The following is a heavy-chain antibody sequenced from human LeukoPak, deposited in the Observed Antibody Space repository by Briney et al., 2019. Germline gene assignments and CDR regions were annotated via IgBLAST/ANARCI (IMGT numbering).Heavy chain of an antibody. CDR3: ARAHSSGWYDY. D-gene: IGHD6-19*01. Sequence: GGSLRLSCAASGFTFSSYAMHWVRQAPGKGLEWAAVISYDGSNKYYADSVKGRFTISRDNSKNTLYLQMNSLRAEDTAVYYCARAHSSGWYDYWGQGTLVTVSS. CDR2: ISYDGSNK. J-gene: IGHJ4*02. V-gene: IGHV3-30-3*01. CDR1: GFTFSSYA.